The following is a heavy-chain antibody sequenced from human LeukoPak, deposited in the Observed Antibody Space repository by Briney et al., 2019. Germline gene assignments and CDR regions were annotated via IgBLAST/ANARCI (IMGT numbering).Heavy chain of an antibody. CDR1: GGSISSYY. V-gene: IGHV4-59*01. Sequence: SETLSLTCTVSGGSISSYYWSWIRQPPGKGLEWIGYIYYSGSTNYNPSLKSRVTISVDTSKNQFSLKLSSVTAADTAVYYCARTSYYYDSSGYHGAFDIWGQGTMVTVSS. J-gene: IGHJ3*02. CDR3: ARTSYYYDSSGYHGAFDI. D-gene: IGHD3-22*01. CDR2: IYYSGST.